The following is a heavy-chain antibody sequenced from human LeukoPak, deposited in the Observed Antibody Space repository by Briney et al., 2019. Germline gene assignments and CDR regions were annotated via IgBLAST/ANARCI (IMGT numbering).Heavy chain of an antibody. CDR1: GGTFSSYA. D-gene: IGHD2-2*01. J-gene: IGHJ6*03. CDR3: ASSPHRSVPAAIRVYYYYMDV. Sequence: SVKAPCKASGGTFSSYAIRWVGQAPGQGLEWMGGIIPIFGTANYAQKFQGRVTITTGESTSTAYMELSSLRSEDTAVYYCASSPHRSVPAAIRVYYYYMDVWGKGTTVTVSS. CDR2: IIPIFGTA. V-gene: IGHV1-69*05.